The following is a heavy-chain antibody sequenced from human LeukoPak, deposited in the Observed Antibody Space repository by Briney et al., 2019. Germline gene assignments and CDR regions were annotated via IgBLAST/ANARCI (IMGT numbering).Heavy chain of an antibody. D-gene: IGHD3-22*01. CDR3: ARGPRFGITMIVVVTKGHFDY. CDR1: GFTFSSYS. Sequence: GGSLRLSCAASGFTFSSYSMNWVRQAPGKGLEWVSSISSSSSYIYYADSVKGRFTISRDNAKNSLYLQMNSLRAEDTAVYYCARGPRFGITMIVVVTKGHFDYWGQGTLVTVSS. CDR2: ISSSSSYI. J-gene: IGHJ4*02. V-gene: IGHV3-21*01.